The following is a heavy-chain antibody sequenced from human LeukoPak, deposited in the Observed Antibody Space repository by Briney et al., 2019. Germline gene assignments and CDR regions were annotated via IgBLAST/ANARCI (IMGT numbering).Heavy chain of an antibody. CDR3: ARTGHYQFDS. D-gene: IGHD3-9*01. Sequence: GASVKVSCKASGYSFTDYDFSWVRQAPGQGLEWLGWVSIYNDNTNYAREFQDRITMTTDISTSTAYMELKSLTSDDTAVYFCARTGHYQFDSWGQGTPVTVSS. CDR2: VSIYNDNT. CDR1: GYSFTDYD. J-gene: IGHJ4*02. V-gene: IGHV1-18*01.